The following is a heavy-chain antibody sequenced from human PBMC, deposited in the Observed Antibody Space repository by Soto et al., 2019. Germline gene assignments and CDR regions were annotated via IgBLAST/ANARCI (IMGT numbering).Heavy chain of an antibody. Sequence: QLHLVQSGAVVKKPGASVTVSCSASGYPVTAYYMHWVRQAPGRGLEWMGGINPATGAAKYTPTFQGRATMARDTSTRRDFTELSGPASEDTAVFFCARGGGVGVAGSAAFDMWGQGTLVTVSS. J-gene: IGHJ3*02. D-gene: IGHD3-3*01. CDR2: INPATGAA. CDR3: ARGGGVGVAGSAAFDM. V-gene: IGHV1-2*02. CDR1: GYPVTAYY.